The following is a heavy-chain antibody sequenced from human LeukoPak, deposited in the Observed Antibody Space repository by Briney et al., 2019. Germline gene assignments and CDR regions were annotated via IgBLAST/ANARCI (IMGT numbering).Heavy chain of an antibody. CDR2: INHSGST. D-gene: IGHD6-19*01. V-gene: IGHV4-34*01. CDR3: ARVTQQWPHHFFDF. J-gene: IGHJ4*02. CDR1: GGSFSGYY. Sequence: SETLSLTCAVYGGSFSGYYWSWIRQPPGKGLEWIGEINHSGSTNYNPSLKSRVTISADTSKNQFSLKLTSVTAADTAIYYCARVTQQWPHHFFDFWGQGTLVTVSS.